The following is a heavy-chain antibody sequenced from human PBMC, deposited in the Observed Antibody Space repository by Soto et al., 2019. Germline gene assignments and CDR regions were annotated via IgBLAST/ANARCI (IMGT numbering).Heavy chain of an antibody. J-gene: IGHJ2*01. CDR1: GFTFSEYY. CDR2: ISSSSSYT. D-gene: IGHD4-17*01. CDR3: ARHGDYDYWYFDL. V-gene: IGHV3-11*06. Sequence: GGSLRLSCAASGFTFSEYYMSWIRQAPGKGLEWVSYISSSSSYTNYADSVKGRFTISRDNAKNSLYLQMNSLRAEDTAVYYCARHGDYDYWYFDLWGRGTLVTVSS.